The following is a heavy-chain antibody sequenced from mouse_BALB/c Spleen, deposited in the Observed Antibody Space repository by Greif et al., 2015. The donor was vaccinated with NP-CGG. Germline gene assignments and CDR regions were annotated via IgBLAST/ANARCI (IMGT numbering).Heavy chain of an antibody. V-gene: IGHV1S41*01. D-gene: IGHD2-14*01. CDR2: IAPGSGST. CDR3: ARSPIEVRRAWFAY. J-gene: IGHJ3*01. Sequence: DLVKPGASVKLSCKASGYTFTSYWINWIKQRPGQGLEWIGRIAPGSGSTYYNEMFKGKATLTVDTSSSTAYIQLSSLSSEDSAVYFCARSPIEVRRAWFAYWGQGTLVTVSA. CDR1: GYTFTSYW.